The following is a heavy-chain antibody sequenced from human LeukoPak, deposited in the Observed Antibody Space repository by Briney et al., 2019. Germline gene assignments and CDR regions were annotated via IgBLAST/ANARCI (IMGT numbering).Heavy chain of an antibody. CDR3: AREAGGSSGSGWFDP. J-gene: IGHJ5*02. Sequence: SVKVSCKASGGTVSSYAISWVRQAPGQGLEWMGGIIPIFGTADYAQKFQGRVTITTDESASTAYMELSSLRSEDTAVYYCAREAGGSSGSGWFDPWGQGTLVTVSS. D-gene: IGHD6-6*01. CDR1: GGTVSSYA. V-gene: IGHV1-69*05. CDR2: IIPIFGTA.